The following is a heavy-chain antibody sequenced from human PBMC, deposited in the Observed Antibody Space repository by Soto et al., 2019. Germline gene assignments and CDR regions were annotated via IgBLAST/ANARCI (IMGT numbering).Heavy chain of an antibody. CDR2: IYYSGST. Sequence: PSETLSLTCTVSGGSISSYYWSWIRQPPGKGLEWIGYIYYSGSTNYNPSLKSRVTISVDTSKNQFSLKLSSVTAADTAVYYCARQARNWNIDYWGQGTLVTVSS. CDR1: GGSISSYY. V-gene: IGHV4-59*08. D-gene: IGHD1-20*01. CDR3: ARQARNWNIDY. J-gene: IGHJ4*02.